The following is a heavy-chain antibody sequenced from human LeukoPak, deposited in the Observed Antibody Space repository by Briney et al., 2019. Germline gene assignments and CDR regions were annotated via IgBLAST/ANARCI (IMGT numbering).Heavy chain of an antibody. J-gene: IGHJ4*02. Sequence: RPSATLYITCAVDGGYFSGYYWRRSRQPAGKGEERIGEISHSASTNYNPSLKSRVSISLDTSKNQFSLKLSSVTAADTAVYYCAREGLGIVLPIDYWGQGTLVTVSS. CDR1: GGYFSGYY. CDR3: AREGLGIVLPIDY. V-gene: IGHV4-34*01. D-gene: IGHD7-27*01. CDR2: ISHSAST.